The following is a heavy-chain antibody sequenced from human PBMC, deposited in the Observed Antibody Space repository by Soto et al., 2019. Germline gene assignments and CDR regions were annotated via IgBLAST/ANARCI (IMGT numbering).Heavy chain of an antibody. CDR2: VYSDGRT. Sequence: SLRLSCAASGFTVSSNYMSWVRQAPGKGLEWVSVVYSDGRTYYADSVKGRFSISRDNSKNTLYLQMNSLRAEDTAVYYCARDRVRFSATTRSYYYNGMDVWGQGTTVTVSS. J-gene: IGHJ6*02. CDR1: GFTVSSNY. D-gene: IGHD2-15*01. V-gene: IGHV3-53*01. CDR3: ARDRVRFSATTRSYYYNGMDV.